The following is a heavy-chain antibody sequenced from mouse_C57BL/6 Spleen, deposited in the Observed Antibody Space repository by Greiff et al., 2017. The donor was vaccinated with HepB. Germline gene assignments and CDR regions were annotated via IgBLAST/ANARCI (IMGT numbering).Heavy chain of an antibody. J-gene: IGHJ4*01. CDR3: SVYVYDVLYYAMDY. D-gene: IGHD2-2*01. V-gene: IGHV1-5*01. Sequence: SGTVLARPGASVTISCKTSGYTFTSYWMHWVKQRPGQGLEWIGAIYTGNSDTSYNQKFKGKAKLTAVTSASTAYMKLSSLTNEDSAVYYFSVYVYDVLYYAMDYWGQGTSVTVSS. CDR1: GYTFTSYW. CDR2: IYTGNSDT.